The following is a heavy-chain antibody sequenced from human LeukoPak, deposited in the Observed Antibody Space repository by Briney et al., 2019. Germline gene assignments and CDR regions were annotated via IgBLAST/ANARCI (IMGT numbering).Heavy chain of an antibody. J-gene: IGHJ4*02. V-gene: IGHV3-21*01. Sequence: GRSLRLSCAASGFTFSSYSMNWVRQAPGKGLEWVSSISSSSSYIYYADSVKGRFTISRDNAKNSLYLQMNSLRAEDTAVYYCARGAAAGTGYYFDYWGQGTLVTVSS. CDR1: GFTFSSYS. D-gene: IGHD6-13*01. CDR2: ISSSSSYI. CDR3: ARGAAAGTGYYFDY.